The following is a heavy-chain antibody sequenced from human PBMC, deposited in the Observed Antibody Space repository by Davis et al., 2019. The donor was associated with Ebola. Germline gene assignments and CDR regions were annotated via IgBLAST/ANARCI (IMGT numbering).Heavy chain of an antibody. Sequence: ASVKVSCKVSGYTLSDLSIHWVRQAPGKGLEWMGGFDPEDEETIYAQKFQGRVTMTKDTSTDTAYMELSSLRSEDTAVYYCATHISYYYDSSGDYFDYWGQGTLVTVSS. D-gene: IGHD3-22*01. CDR2: FDPEDEET. V-gene: IGHV1-24*01. CDR1: GYTLSDLS. J-gene: IGHJ4*02. CDR3: ATHISYYYDSSGDYFDY.